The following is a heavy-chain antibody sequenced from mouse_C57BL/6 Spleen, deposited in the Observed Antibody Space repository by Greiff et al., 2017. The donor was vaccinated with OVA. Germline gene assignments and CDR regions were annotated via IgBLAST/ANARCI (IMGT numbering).Heavy chain of an antibody. D-gene: IGHD2-14*01. CDR1: GYTFTDYE. CDR2: IDPETGGT. CDR3: TQYDGFAY. Sequence: QVHVKQSGAELVRPGASVTLSCKASGYTFTDYEMHWVKQTPVHGLEWIGAIDPETGGTAYNQKFKGKAILTADKSSSTAYMELRSLTSEDSAVYYCTQYDGFAYWGQGTLVTVSA. J-gene: IGHJ3*01. V-gene: IGHV1-15*01.